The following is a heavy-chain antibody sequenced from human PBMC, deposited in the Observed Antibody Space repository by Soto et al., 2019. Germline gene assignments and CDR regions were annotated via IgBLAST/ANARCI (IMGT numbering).Heavy chain of an antibody. CDR1: GFSLSTARMS. J-gene: IGHJ6*03. CDR2: IFSNDEK. D-gene: IGHD5-18*01. V-gene: IGHV2-26*01. Sequence: GSGPTLVNPTETLTLTYTVSGFSLSTARMSVSWIRQPPGKALEWLAHIFSNDEKSYSTSLKSRLTISKDTSKSQVVLSMTNMGPVDTATYYCARIGQLLVVPYMDVWGKGTTVTVSS. CDR3: ARIGQLLVVPYMDV.